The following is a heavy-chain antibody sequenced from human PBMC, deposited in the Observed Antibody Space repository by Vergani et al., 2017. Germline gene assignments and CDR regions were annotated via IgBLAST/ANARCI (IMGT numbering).Heavy chain of an antibody. CDR1: GYTLTELS. J-gene: IGHJ6*02. Sequence: VQLVQSGAEEKKPGASVKVSCPVSGYTLTELSMHWVRQATGQGLEWMGGFAPDDGETIYAQKFQGRVTITEDTSTDTAYMELSRLISEDTAVYYGATPRLRFSYYYYYCMDVWSQGTTVTVSS. D-gene: IGHD5-12*01. CDR3: ATPRLRFSYYYYYCMDV. V-gene: IGHV1-24*01. CDR2: FAPDDGET.